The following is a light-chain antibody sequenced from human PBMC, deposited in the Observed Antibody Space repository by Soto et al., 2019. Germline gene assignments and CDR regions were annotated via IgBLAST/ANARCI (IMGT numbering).Light chain of an antibody. CDR3: QQRSSWPFT. CDR2: GAL. Sequence: EIVMTQSPATLSVSPGERATLSCRASQSVSGNLAWYQQKPGQAPRLLIYGALTRATGIPARFSGSGSGTEFTLTISSLQSEDFAVYYCQQRSSWPFTFGPGTKVDIK. CDR1: QSVSGN. J-gene: IGKJ3*01. V-gene: IGKV3-15*01.